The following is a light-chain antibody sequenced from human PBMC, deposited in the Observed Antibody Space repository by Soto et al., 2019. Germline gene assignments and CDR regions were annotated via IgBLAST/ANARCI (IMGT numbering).Light chain of an antibody. J-gene: IGKJ1*01. V-gene: IGKV1-5*03. CDR1: QSISSW. CDR3: QHYNSYSEA. CDR2: KAS. Sequence: DIPITQSPSTLSASVGDRVTITCRASQSISSWLAWYQQKPGKAPKLLIYKASTLKSGVPSRFSGSGSGTEFTLTISSLQPDDFATYYCQHYNSYSEAFGQGTKVAIK.